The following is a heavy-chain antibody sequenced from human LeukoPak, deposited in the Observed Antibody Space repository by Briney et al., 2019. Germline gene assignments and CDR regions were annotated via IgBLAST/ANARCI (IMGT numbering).Heavy chain of an antibody. D-gene: IGHD1-26*01. CDR1: GYTFTSYY. CDR3: ARVGVHSGSYHGPFDY. CDR2: INPSGGST. Sequence: ASVKVSCKASGYTFTSYYMRWVRQAPGQGLEWMGIINPSGGSTSYAQKFQGRVTMTRDMSTSTVYMELGSLRSEDTAVYYCARVGVHSGSYHGPFDYWGQGTLVTVSS. J-gene: IGHJ4*02. V-gene: IGHV1-46*01.